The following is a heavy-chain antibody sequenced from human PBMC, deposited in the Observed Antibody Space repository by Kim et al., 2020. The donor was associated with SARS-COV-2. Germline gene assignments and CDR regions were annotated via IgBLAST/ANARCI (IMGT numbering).Heavy chain of an antibody. CDR2: INTDTGNP. Sequence: ASVKVSCKASGYTFTSYAMNWVRQAPGQGLEWMGWINTDTGNPTYAQGFTGRFVFSLDTSVSTAYLQISSLKAEETAVYYCARAGWGIAAAGSDYWGQGTLVTGSS. J-gene: IGHJ4*02. D-gene: IGHD6-13*01. CDR1: GYTFTSYA. CDR3: ARAGWGIAAAGSDY. V-gene: IGHV7-4-1*02.